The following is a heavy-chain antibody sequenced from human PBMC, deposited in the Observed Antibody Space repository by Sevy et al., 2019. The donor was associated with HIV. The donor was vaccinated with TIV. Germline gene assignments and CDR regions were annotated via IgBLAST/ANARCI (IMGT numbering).Heavy chain of an antibody. D-gene: IGHD2-21*02. CDR1: GGSISDYY. J-gene: IGHJ4*02. V-gene: IGHV4-4*07. Sequence: SETLSLTCTVSGGSISDYYWTWIRQPAGKGLEWLGRIYISGSTEYNPSLKSRVSMSLDTSKNTFSLKLTSMTAADTDYNPPPRSGVSWSLEPSRNTFSLKLTPMTAADTAVYYCARGPQSCNSVSCYSALSWGQGILVTVSS. CDR3: PRSGVSWSLEPSRNTFSLKLTPMTAADTAVYYCARGPQSCNSVSCYSALS. CDR2: IYISGST.